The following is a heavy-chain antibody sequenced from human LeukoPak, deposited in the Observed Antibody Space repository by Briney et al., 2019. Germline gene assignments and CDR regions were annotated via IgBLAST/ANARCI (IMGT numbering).Heavy chain of an antibody. D-gene: IGHD7-27*01. CDR3: ARGPPNWGYDY. J-gene: IGHJ4*02. Sequence: ASVKVSCKASGYTFTSYDFNWVRQATGQRPEWMGWMSPNSGDTGYAQKFRDRVTMTRNTSISTAYMELSSLRSDDTAVYYCARGPPNWGYDYWGPGTLVTVSS. CDR1: GYTFTSYD. V-gene: IGHV1-8*01. CDR2: MSPNSGDT.